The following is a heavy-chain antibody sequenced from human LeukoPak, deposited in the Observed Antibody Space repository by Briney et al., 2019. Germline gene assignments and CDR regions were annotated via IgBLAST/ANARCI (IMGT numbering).Heavy chain of an antibody. CDR3: AKGRRVQLRFSPYDY. J-gene: IGHJ4*02. CDR1: GFTFSSYA. D-gene: IGHD5-18*01. V-gene: IGHV3-23*01. CDR2: ISGSGGST. Sequence: GGSLRLSCAASGFTFSSYAMSWVRQAPGKGLEWVSAISGSGGSTYYADSVKGRFTISRDNSKNTLYLQMNSLRAEDTAVYYCAKGRRVQLRFSPYDYWGQGTLVTVSS.